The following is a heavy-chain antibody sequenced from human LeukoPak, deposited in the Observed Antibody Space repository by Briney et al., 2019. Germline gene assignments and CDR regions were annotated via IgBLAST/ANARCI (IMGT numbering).Heavy chain of an antibody. Sequence: SQTLSLTCAISGDSVSSKNGAWNWIRQSPSRGLEWLGRTYYRSKWYNDYAVSVQGRITINPDTSKNQFSLKLSSVTAADTAVYYCARGRTVVVVPAAIRFWFDPWGQGTLVTVSS. J-gene: IGHJ5*02. D-gene: IGHD2-2*02. V-gene: IGHV6-1*01. CDR3: ARGRTVVVVPAAIRFWFDP. CDR2: TYYRSKWYN. CDR1: GDSVSSKNGA.